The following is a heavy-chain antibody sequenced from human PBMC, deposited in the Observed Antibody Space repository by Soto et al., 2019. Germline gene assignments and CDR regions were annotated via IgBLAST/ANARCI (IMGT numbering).Heavy chain of an antibody. CDR1: GYTFTSYA. CDR2: INAGNGNT. V-gene: IGHV1-3*01. J-gene: IGHJ4*02. Sequence: ASVTVSCKASGYTFTSYAMHWVRQAPGQRLEWMGWINAGNGNTKYSQKFQGRVTITRDTSASTAYMELSSLRSEDTAVYYCATSMVRGVPPSDYWGQGTLVTVSS. CDR3: ATSMVRGVPPSDY. D-gene: IGHD3-10*01.